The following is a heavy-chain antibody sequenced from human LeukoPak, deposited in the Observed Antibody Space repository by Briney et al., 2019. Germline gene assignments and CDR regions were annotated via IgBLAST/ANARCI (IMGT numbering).Heavy chain of an antibody. D-gene: IGHD3-10*02. CDR3: LFSIFQH. CDR1: GFTFSDAW. CDR2: IKSKTDGETI. J-gene: IGHJ1*01. V-gene: IGHV3-15*01. Sequence: GGSLRLSCAASGFTFSDAWMSWVRQAPGKGLEWVGRIKSKTDGETIDYGTAMKDRFRISRDDSKNTLYLQINSLKPEDTAVYYCLFSIFQHWGQGTLVTVSS.